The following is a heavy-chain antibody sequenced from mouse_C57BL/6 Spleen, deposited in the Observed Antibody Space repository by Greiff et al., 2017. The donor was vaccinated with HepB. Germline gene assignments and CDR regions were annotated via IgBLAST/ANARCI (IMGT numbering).Heavy chain of an antibody. CDR3: ARSYYYGSSYPDY. D-gene: IGHD1-1*01. CDR1: GYAFSSSW. Sequence: QVQLQQSGPELVKPGASVKISCKASGYAFSSSWMNWVKQRPGKGLEWIGRIYPGDGDTNYNGKFKGKATLTADKSSSTAYMQLSSLTSEDSAVYCCARSYYYGSSYPDYWGQGTTLTVSS. J-gene: IGHJ2*01. CDR2: IYPGDGDT. V-gene: IGHV1-82*01.